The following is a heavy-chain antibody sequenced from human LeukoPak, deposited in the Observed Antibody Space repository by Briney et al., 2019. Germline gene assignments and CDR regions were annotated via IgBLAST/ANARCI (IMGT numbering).Heavy chain of an antibody. CDR2: INRSGST. D-gene: IGHD5-18*01. J-gene: IGHJ4*02. V-gene: IGHV4-39*07. Sequence: PSETLSLTCTVSGGSISSTGYYWGWIRQPPGKGLEWIGEINRSGSTNHNPSLKSRVTISVDTSKNQFSLKLTSMTAADTAVYYCARDTYNYGSSAYYFDYWGQGTLVTVSS. CDR1: GGSISSTGYY. CDR3: ARDTYNYGSSAYYFDY.